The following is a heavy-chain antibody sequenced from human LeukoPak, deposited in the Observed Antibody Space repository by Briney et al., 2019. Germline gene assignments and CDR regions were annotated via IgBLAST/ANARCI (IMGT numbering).Heavy chain of an antibody. J-gene: IGHJ4*02. Sequence: TGGSLRLSCAASGFTFSSYAMSWVRQAPGRGLEWVSSISGTGSSTFYGDSVKGRFTISRDNSKNTLYLQMNSLRAEDTAVYYCAKDTYPWLGGQGTLVTVSS. D-gene: IGHD3-22*01. CDR2: ISGTGSST. CDR1: GFTFSSYA. CDR3: AKDTYPWL. V-gene: IGHV3-23*01.